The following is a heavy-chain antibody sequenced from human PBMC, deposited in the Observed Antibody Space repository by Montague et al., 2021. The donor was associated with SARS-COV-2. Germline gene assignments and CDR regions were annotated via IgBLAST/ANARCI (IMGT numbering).Heavy chain of an antibody. J-gene: IGHJ6*02. V-gene: IGHV3-21*01. CDR1: GFTFSSYS. Sequence: SLRLSCAASGFTFSSYSMNWVRQAPGKGLEWASSISSSSSYIYYADPVKGRFTIARDNAKNSRYLQMNSLRAEATAVYYCASLTTDTLYYYYGMDVWGQGTTVTVSS. CDR3: ASLTTDTLYYYYGMDV. CDR2: ISSSSSYI. D-gene: IGHD1-14*01.